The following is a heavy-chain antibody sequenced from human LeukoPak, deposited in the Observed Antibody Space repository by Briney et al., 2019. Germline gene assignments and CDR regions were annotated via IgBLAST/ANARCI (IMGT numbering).Heavy chain of an antibody. CDR3: ARVEEGYGSGRRGNFYYYYMDV. V-gene: IGHV4-30-4*07. CDR2: IYYSGST. J-gene: IGHJ6*03. D-gene: IGHD3-10*01. CDR1: GGSISSGGYS. Sequence: SETLSLTCAVSGGSISSGGYSWSWIRQPPGKGLEGMGYIYYSGSTSYNPSLKSRVTISVDTSKNQFALKLSSVTTADTAVYYCARVEEGYGSGRRGNFYYYYMDVWGKGTTVTISS.